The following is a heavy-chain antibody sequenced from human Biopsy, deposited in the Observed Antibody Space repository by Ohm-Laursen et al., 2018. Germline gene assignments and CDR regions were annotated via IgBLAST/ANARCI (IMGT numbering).Heavy chain of an antibody. CDR3: ARASASQYYGVDV. D-gene: IGHD1-26*01. J-gene: IGHJ6*02. CDR1: GFPFTTVGMR. Sequence: PTQTLTLTCTFSGFPFTTVGMRVTWIRQAPGKALEWLAHIDWAGDTRYSASLKTRLSISKDTFKDQVVLTMTDIDPVDTATYYCARASASQYYGVDVWGQGTSVTVSS. CDR2: IDWAGDT. V-gene: IGHV2-70*04.